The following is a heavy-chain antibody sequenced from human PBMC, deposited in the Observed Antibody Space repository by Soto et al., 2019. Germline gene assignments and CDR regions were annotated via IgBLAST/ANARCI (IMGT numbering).Heavy chain of an antibody. V-gene: IGHV4-34*01. CDR1: GGSFSGYY. CDR3: ACQGRRSGYYARREYYYYGMDV. D-gene: IGHD3-3*01. Sequence: QVQLQQWGAGLLKPSETLSLTCAVYGGSFSGYYWSWIRQPPGKGLEWIGEINHSGSTNYNPSLKSRVTISVDTSKNQFSLKLSSVTAADTAVYYCACQGRRSGYYARREYYYYGMDVWGQGTTVTVSS. CDR2: INHSGST. J-gene: IGHJ6*02.